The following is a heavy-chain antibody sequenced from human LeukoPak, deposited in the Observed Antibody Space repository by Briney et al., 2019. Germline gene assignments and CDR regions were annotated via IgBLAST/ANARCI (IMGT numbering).Heavy chain of an antibody. Sequence: PSEPLSLPCAVCGGSYSGYYWRWMRPPPGGGLEWLGEINHSGRPNYNPSLKSRVTISVDPSTIHFSPKLSSGTAAGTAVYYWATGHLGYCSSTSCYPFSYCGQGTLVTVSS. V-gene: IGHV4-34*01. CDR3: ATGHLGYCSSTSCYPFSY. CDR1: GGSYSGYY. J-gene: IGHJ4*02. D-gene: IGHD2-2*01. CDR2: INHSGRP.